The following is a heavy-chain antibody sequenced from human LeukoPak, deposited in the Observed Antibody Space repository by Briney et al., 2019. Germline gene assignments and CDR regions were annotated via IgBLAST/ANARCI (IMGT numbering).Heavy chain of an antibody. CDR2: VSAYNGNT. Sequence: ASVKVSCKASGYTFITYGISWVRQAPGQGLEWMGWVSAYNGNTNYAQKLQGRVTMTTDTSTSTAYMELRSLRSDDTAVYYCARGKTQLYSSSWYVSYMDVWGKGTTVTISS. J-gene: IGHJ6*03. CDR3: ARGKTQLYSSSWYVSYMDV. V-gene: IGHV1-18*01. D-gene: IGHD6-13*01. CDR1: GYTFITYG.